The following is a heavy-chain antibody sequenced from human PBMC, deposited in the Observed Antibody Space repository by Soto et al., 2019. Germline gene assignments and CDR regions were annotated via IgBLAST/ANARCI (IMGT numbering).Heavy chain of an antibody. Sequence: QVQLVQSGAEVKKPGSSVKVSCKASGGTFSSYAISWVRQAPGQGLEWMGGIIPIFGTANYAQKFQGRVTITEDKSTSTAYMELSSLRSEDTAVYCCARGGSSSSVNWFDPWGQGTLVTVSS. CDR3: ARGGSSSSVNWFDP. CDR1: GGTFSSYA. V-gene: IGHV1-69*06. CDR2: IIPIFGTA. D-gene: IGHD6-6*01. J-gene: IGHJ5*02.